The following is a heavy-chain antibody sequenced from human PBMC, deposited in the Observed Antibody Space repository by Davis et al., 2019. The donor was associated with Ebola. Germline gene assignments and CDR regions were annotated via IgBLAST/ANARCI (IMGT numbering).Heavy chain of an antibody. CDR2: INPSGGST. V-gene: IGHV1-46*01. CDR3: ARDEGYSSGWYAGRYYYYGMDV. D-gene: IGHD6-19*01. J-gene: IGHJ6*02. Sequence: SVKVSCKASGYTFTSYYMHWVRQAPGQGLEWMGIINPSGGSTSYAQKFQGRVTMTRDTSTSTVYMELSSLRSEDTAVYYCARDEGYSSGWYAGRYYYYGMDVWGQGTTVTVSS. CDR1: GYTFTSYY.